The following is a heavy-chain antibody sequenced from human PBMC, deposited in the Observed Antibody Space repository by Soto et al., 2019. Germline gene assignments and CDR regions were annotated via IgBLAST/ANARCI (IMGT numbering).Heavy chain of an antibody. CDR2: IYYSGST. CDR1: GGSISSSSYY. D-gene: IGHD6-19*01. Sequence: QLQLQESGPGLVKPSETLSLTCTVSGGSISSSSYYWGWIRQPPGKGLEWIGSIYYSGSTYYNPSLKSRVTISVDPSKNQFSLKLSSVTAADTAVYYCARALVGIAVAGTSPQFDYWGQGTLVTVSS. V-gene: IGHV4-39*01. J-gene: IGHJ4*02. CDR3: ARALVGIAVAGTSPQFDY.